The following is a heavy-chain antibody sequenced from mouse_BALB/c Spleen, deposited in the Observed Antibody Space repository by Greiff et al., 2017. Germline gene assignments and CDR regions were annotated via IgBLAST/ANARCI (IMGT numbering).Heavy chain of an antibody. CDR3: ALTATRYFDV. Sequence: EVQLQQSGAELVRPGALVKLSCKASGFNIKDYYMHWVKQRPEQGLEWIGWIDPENGNTIYDPKFQGKASITADTSSNTAYLQLSSLTSEDTAVYYCALTATRYFDVWGAGTTVTVSS. V-gene: IGHV14-1*02. CDR2: IDPENGNT. J-gene: IGHJ1*01. D-gene: IGHD1-2*01. CDR1: GFNIKDYY.